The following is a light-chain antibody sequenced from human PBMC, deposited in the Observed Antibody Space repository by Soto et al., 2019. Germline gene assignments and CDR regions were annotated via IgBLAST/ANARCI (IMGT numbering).Light chain of an antibody. V-gene: IGKV3-20*01. CDR1: QSVSSTY. CDR2: AAS. CDR3: QQYDNSLYT. J-gene: IGKJ2*01. Sequence: EMVLTQSPGILSLSPGERATLSCRASQSVSSTYLAWYQQQPGQPPRLLLYAASSSHTGIPDRFSGTGSGTDFTLTISILEPEDFEVYYCQQYDNSLYTFGPGTKLEIK.